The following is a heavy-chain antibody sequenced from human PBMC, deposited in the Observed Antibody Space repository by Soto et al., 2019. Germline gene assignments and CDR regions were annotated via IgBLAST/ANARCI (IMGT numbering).Heavy chain of an antibody. D-gene: IGHD5-12*01. Sequence: QVQLQQWGAGLLKPSETLSLTCAVYGGSFSGYYWSWIRQPPGKGLEWIGEINHSGSTNYNPSLKSRVTIXXDXSXXQFSLKLSSVTAADTAVYYCARGGGRWLQLQYFDYWGQGTLVTVSS. J-gene: IGHJ4*02. CDR1: GGSFSGYY. V-gene: IGHV4-34*01. CDR2: INHSGST. CDR3: ARGGGRWLQLQYFDY.